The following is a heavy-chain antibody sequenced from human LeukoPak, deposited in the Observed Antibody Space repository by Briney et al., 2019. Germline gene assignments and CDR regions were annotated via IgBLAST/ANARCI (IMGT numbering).Heavy chain of an antibody. V-gene: IGHV4-39*01. CDR3: ARLRVDFWSGYTHPYFDY. CDR1: GGSISSSSYS. Sequence: SETLSLTCTVSGGSISSSSYSWGWIRQPPGKGLEWMGSIYSGTTYYNPSLKSRVTISVDTSKIQFSLKLSSVAATDTAVYFCARLRVDFWSGYTHPYFDYWGQGTLVTVSS. D-gene: IGHD3-3*01. CDR2: IYSGTT. J-gene: IGHJ4*02.